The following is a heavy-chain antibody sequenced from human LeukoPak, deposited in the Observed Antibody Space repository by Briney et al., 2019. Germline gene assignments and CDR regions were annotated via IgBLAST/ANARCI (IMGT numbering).Heavy chain of an antibody. D-gene: IGHD4-17*01. CDR1: GFTFSSYG. V-gene: IGHV3-30*18. CDR2: ISYDGSNK. J-gene: IGHJ4*02. Sequence: GGSLRLSCAASGFTFSSYGMHWVRQAPGKGLEWVAVISYDGSNKYYADSVKGRFTISRDNSKNTLYLQMNSLRAEDTAVYYCAEVELGYGDYAYYFDYWGQGTLVTVSS. CDR3: AEVELGYGDYAYYFDY.